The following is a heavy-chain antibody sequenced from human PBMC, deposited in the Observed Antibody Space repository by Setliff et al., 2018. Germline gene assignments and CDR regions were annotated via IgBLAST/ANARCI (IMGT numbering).Heavy chain of an antibody. Sequence: GESLRLSCAASGFTFSSYSINWVRQAPGKGLEWVSYISSSSSTIYYADSVKGRFTISRDNAKNSLYLRMNSLGAEDTAVYYCARVAGRGRYWYFDLWGRGTLVTVSS. CDR2: ISSSSSTI. CDR1: GFTFSSYS. J-gene: IGHJ2*01. V-gene: IGHV3-48*04. CDR3: ARVAGRGRYWYFDL.